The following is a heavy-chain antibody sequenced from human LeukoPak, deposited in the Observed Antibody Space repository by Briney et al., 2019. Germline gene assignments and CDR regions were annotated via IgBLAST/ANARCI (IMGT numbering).Heavy chain of an antibody. J-gene: IGHJ4*02. Sequence: PSETLSLTCTVSGGSISNGDHYWSWIRQHPGKGLEWIGHIYYSGSTYYNPSLKSRGIISVETSKNQFSLKLSSVAAADTAVYYCAKNYGSGSYPHYFDYWGRGSLVTVSS. CDR1: GGSISNGDHY. D-gene: IGHD3-10*01. CDR3: AKNYGSGSYPHYFDY. CDR2: IYYSGST. V-gene: IGHV4-31*03.